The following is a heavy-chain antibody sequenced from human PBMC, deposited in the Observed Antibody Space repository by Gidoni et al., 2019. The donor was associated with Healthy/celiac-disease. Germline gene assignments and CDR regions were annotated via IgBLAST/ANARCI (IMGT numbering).Heavy chain of an antibody. V-gene: IGHV3-21*01. CDR2: ISSSSSYI. D-gene: IGHD3-3*01. J-gene: IGHJ4*02. CDR3: ASDLYYDFWSGYGADHPSDY. Sequence: EVQLVESGGGLVKPGGSLRLSCAASGFTFSSYSMNWVRQAPGKGLEWVSSISSSSSYIYYADSVKGRFTISRDNAKNSLYLQMNSLRAEDTAVYYCASDLYYDFWSGYGADHPSDYWGQGTLVTVSS. CDR1: GFTFSSYS.